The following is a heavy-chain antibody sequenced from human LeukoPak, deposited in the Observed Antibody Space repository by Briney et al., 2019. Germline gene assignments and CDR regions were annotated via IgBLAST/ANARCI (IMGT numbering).Heavy chain of an antibody. D-gene: IGHD4-11*01. CDR3: AKLLVTTSDY. Sequence: GGSLRLSCAASGFTFSSYSMNWVRQAPGKGLEWVAVISYDGSNKYYADSVKGRFTISRDNSKNTLYLQMNSLRAEDTAVYYCAKLLVTTSDYWGQGTLVTVSS. CDR2: ISYDGSNK. J-gene: IGHJ4*02. CDR1: GFTFSSYS. V-gene: IGHV3-30*18.